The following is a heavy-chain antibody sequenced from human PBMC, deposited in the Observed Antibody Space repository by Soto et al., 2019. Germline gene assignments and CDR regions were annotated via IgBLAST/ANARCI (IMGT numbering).Heavy chain of an antibody. CDR3: ARERRYCSIASCITGDFYYPMHV. D-gene: IGHD2-2*01. CDR1: GASISSGGFY. CDR2: IFHTGTT. J-gene: IGHJ6*02. V-gene: IGHV4-31*03. Sequence: QVQLQESGPGLVKPSQTLSLTCSVSGASISSGGFYWSWIRQPPGKGLEWIGYIFHTGTTYYNPSLKSRVSIPADTSMSHFSLNLRCVTAAAPAVYYTARERRYCSIASCITGDFYYPMHVWGQGTTGIVAS.